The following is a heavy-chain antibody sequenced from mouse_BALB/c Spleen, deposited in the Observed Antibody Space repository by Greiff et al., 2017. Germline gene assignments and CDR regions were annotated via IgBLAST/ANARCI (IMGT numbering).Heavy chain of an antibody. D-gene: IGHD2-3*01. CDR3: ARGGLLLDY. J-gene: IGHJ2*01. CDR2: ISDGGSYT. V-gene: IGHV5-4*02. Sequence: EVQLVESGGGLVKPGGSLKLSCAASGFTFSDYYMYWVRQTPEKRLEWVATISDGGSYTYYPDSVKGRFTISRDNAKNNLYLQMSSLKSEDTAMYYCARGGLLLDYWGQGTTLTVSS. CDR1: GFTFSDYY.